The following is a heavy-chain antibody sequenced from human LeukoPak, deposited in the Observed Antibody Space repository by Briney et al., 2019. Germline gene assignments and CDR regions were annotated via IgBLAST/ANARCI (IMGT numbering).Heavy chain of an antibody. CDR1: GYTFTGYY. CDR3: ARDSIAHFWSGYLYLDY. CDR2: INPNSGGT. V-gene: IGHV1-2*02. Sequence: ASVKVSCKASGYTFTGYYMHWVRQAPGQGLEWMGWINPNSGGTNYAQKFQGRVTTTRDTSISTAYMELSRLRSDDTAVYYCARDSIAHFWSGYLYLDYWGQGTLVTVSS. J-gene: IGHJ4*02. D-gene: IGHD3-3*02.